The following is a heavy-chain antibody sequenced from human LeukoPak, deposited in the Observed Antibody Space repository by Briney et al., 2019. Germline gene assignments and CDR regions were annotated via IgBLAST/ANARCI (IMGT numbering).Heavy chain of an antibody. Sequence: SVKVSCKASGGTFSSYAISRVRQAPGQGLEWMGGIIPIFGTANYAQKFQGRVTITADESTSTAYKELSSLRSEDTAVYYCARSLDDLEEFDYWGQGTLVTVSS. CDR3: ARSLDDLEEFDY. V-gene: IGHV1-69*01. CDR1: GGTFSSYA. J-gene: IGHJ4*02. CDR2: IIPIFGTA. D-gene: IGHD2-21*02.